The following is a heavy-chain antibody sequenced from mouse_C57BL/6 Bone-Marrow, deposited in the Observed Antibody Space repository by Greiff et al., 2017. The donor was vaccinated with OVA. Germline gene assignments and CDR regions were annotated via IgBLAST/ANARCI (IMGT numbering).Heavy chain of an antibody. J-gene: IGHJ4*01. CDR3: TMRLWLTEYYAMDY. V-gene: IGHV6-6*01. D-gene: IGHD4-1*01. Sequence: EVKVEESGGGLVQPGGSMKLSCAASGFTFSDAWMDWVRQSPEKGLEWVAEIRNKDNNHATYYAESVQGRFTISRDDNKRSVYLQLYILMAEAPGIYYCTMRLWLTEYYAMDYWGQGTSVTVSS. CDR2: IRNKDNNHAT. CDR1: GFTFSDAW.